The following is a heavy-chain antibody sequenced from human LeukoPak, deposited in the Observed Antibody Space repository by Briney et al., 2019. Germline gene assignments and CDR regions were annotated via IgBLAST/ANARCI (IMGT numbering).Heavy chain of an antibody. Sequence: ASVKVSCKASGYTFTSYAMHWVRQAPGQRLEWMGWINAGNGNTKYSQKFRGRVTITRDTSASTAYMELSSLRSEDTAVYYCAGELALRTIAFDYWGQGTLVTVSS. V-gene: IGHV1-3*01. D-gene: IGHD2-21*01. J-gene: IGHJ4*02. CDR3: AGELALRTIAFDY. CDR2: INAGNGNT. CDR1: GYTFTSYA.